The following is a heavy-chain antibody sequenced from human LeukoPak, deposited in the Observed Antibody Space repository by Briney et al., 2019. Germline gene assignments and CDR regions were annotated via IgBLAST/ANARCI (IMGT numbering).Heavy chain of an antibody. Sequence: PGGSLRLSCAASGFTFISYAMIWVRQAPGKGLEWVSAISGSGPGTYYADSVKGRFTISRDNSKNTLYLQMNSLRAEDTAVYYCAKLGAGASDIWGQGTMLTVSS. V-gene: IGHV3-23*01. CDR2: ISGSGPGT. J-gene: IGHJ3*02. D-gene: IGHD1-26*01. CDR1: GFTFISYA. CDR3: AKLGAGASDI.